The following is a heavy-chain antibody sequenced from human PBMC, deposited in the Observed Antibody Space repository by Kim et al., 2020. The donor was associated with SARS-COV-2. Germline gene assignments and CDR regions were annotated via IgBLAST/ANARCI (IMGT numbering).Heavy chain of an antibody. CDR2: SGST. CDR3: ASETGYSAY. D-gene: IGHD3-9*01. V-gene: IGHV4-31*02. Sequence: SGSTYYNPSRRSRVTISADTSANQFSLNLNSMTAADTAVYYCASETGYSAYWGQGTLVTVSS. J-gene: IGHJ4*02.